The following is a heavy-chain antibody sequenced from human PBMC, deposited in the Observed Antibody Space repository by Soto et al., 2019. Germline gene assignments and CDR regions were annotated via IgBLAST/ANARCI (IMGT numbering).Heavy chain of an antibody. J-gene: IGHJ4*02. D-gene: IGHD6-13*01. V-gene: IGHV3-7*03. CDR1: GFIFSNHW. Sequence: GGSLRLSCVASGFIFSNHWVSWVRQAPGKGLEWVANIKQDGSEQYYVDPVKGRFTISRDNAKNSLYLQMNSLRADDTAVYYCTTLSSTWPTGGDYWGQGTLVTVSS. CDR2: IKQDGSEQ. CDR3: TTLSSTWPTGGDY.